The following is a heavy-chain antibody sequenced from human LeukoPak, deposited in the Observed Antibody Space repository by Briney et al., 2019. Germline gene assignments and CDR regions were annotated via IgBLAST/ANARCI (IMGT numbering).Heavy chain of an antibody. D-gene: IGHD3-16*02. Sequence: ASVKVSCKASGYTFTSYGFSWMRQAPGQGLEWMGWITSYNGNTKYAQKYQSRVTMTTDTSTSTAYMELRSLRSDDTAVYYCARGLGSYPEIPLDYWGQGTLVTVSS. CDR2: ITSYNGNT. CDR3: ARGLGSYPEIPLDY. J-gene: IGHJ4*02. V-gene: IGHV1-18*01. CDR1: GYTFTSYG.